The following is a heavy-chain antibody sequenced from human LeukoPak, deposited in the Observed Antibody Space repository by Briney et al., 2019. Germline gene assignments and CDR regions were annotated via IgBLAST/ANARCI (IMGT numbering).Heavy chain of an antibody. D-gene: IGHD1-1*01. CDR2: IHPRSGET. CDR3: AREAETTLNWFDP. V-gene: IGHV1-2*02. J-gene: IGHJ5*02. CDR1: GYSFTAFY. Sequence: ASVKVSCKASGYSFTAFYIHWVRQAPGQGLEWMGWIHPRSGETNYAYKFRGRVTMTRDTSISTAYMDLGSLGSDDTAVYYCAREAETTLNWFDPWGQGTLVTVSS.